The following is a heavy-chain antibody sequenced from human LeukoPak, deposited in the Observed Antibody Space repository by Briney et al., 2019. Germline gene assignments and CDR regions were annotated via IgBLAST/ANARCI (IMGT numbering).Heavy chain of an antibody. J-gene: IGHJ6*02. Sequence: ASVKVSCKASGGTFSSYAISWVRQAPGQGLEWMGGIIPIFGTANYAQKFQGRVTITADESTSTAYMELSSLRSEDTAVYYCASSIAAAGRGRGYYYGMDVWGQGTTVTVSS. D-gene: IGHD6-13*01. V-gene: IGHV1-69*13. CDR2: IIPIFGTA. CDR1: GGTFSSYA. CDR3: ASSIAAAGRGRGYYYGMDV.